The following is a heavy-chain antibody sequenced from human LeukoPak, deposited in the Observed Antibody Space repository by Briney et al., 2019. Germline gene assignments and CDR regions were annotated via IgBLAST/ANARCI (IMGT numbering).Heavy chain of an antibody. D-gene: IGHD6-19*01. CDR1: GGSFSGYY. CDR3: ARREIAVAGIISWFDP. Sequence: SETLSLTCAVYGGSFSGYYWSWIRQPPGKWLEWIGEINHSGSTNYNPSLKSRVTISVDTSKNQFSLKLSSVTAADTAVYYCARREIAVAGIISWFDPWGQGTLVTVSS. CDR2: INHSGST. V-gene: IGHV4-34*01. J-gene: IGHJ5*02.